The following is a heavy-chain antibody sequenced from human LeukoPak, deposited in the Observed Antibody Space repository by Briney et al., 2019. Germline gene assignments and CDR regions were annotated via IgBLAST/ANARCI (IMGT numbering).Heavy chain of an antibody. CDR1: GGSISSYY. CDR3: ARGGGYSYGPSYWYFDL. Sequence: SETLSLTCTVSGGSISSYYWSWIRQPPGKGLEWIGYIYYSGSTNYNPSLKSRVTISIDTSKNQFSLKLSSVTAADTAVYYCARGGGYSYGPSYWYFDLWGRGTLVTVSS. D-gene: IGHD5-18*01. J-gene: IGHJ2*01. V-gene: IGHV4-59*01. CDR2: IYYSGST.